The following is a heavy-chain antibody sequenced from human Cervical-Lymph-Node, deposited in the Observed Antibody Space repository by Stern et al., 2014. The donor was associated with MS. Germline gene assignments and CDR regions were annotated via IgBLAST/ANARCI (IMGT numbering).Heavy chain of an antibody. J-gene: IGHJ6*02. D-gene: IGHD3-16*01. Sequence: EEQLVESGGGLVQPGGSLRLSCEASGFTFTCCAMCWVRQAPGKGPEWVSSISHDTVGKNYAASVKGRVTISREHSKHLLDLQMASLRVDDTAIYYCAKDIWGYAVMDVWGQGTTVTVSS. CDR3: AKDIWGYAVMDV. CDR2: ISHDTVGK. CDR1: GFTFTCCA. V-gene: IGHV3-23*04.